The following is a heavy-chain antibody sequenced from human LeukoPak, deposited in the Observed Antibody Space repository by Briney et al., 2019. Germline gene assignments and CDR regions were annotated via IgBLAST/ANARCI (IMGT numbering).Heavy chain of an antibody. CDR1: GFTISSIW. CDR3: ARGAYSFYS. CDR2: ISSDGGSK. J-gene: IGHJ4*02. Sequence: TGGSLRLSCAASGFTISSIWMHWVRQAPGKGLVWVSRISSDGGSKSYVDSVKGRFTISRDNAKNTLYLQMSSLRADDTALYYCARGAYSFYSWGQGTLVTVSS. D-gene: IGHD4-11*01. V-gene: IGHV3-74*01.